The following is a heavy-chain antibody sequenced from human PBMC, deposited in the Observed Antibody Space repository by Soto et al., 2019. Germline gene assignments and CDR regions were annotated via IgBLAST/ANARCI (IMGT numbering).Heavy chain of an antibody. CDR1: GGTFSSYA. CDR3: ARTKNNRAARRGWFDP. V-gene: IGHV1-69*13. D-gene: IGHD6-6*01. J-gene: IGHJ5*02. CDR2: IIPIFGTA. Sequence: ASVKVSCKASGGTFSSYAISWVRQAPGQGLEWMGGIIPIFGTANYAQKFQGRVTITADESTSTAYMELSSLRSEDTAVYYCARTKNNRAARRGWFDPWGQGTLVTVSS.